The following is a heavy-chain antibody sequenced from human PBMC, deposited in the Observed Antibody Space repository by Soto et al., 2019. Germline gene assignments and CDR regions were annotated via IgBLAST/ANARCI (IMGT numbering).Heavy chain of an antibody. V-gene: IGHV1-46*01. CDR2: INSSGGFT. CDR3: ARYRHQLNWFDP. Sequence: GASVKVSCKASGYTFTSYYMHWVRQAPGQGLDWMGMINSSGGFTTYAQKFQGRVTMTRDTSTNTIYMELSSLRSEDTAVYYCARYRHQLNWFDPWGQGTLVTVSS. D-gene: IGHD2-2*01. CDR1: GYTFTSYY. J-gene: IGHJ5*02.